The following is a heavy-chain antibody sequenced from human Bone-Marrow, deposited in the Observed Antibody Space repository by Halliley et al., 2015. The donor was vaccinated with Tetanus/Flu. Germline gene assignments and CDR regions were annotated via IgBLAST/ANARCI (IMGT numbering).Heavy chain of an antibody. CDR3: ANLLWFGAPPGLDP. D-gene: IGHD3-10*01. CDR1: GGSITSHY. CDR2: IYYTGST. Sequence: TLSLTCTVSGGSITSHYWSWIRQPPGKGLEWIGYIYYTGSTNYNPSLKSRVAISLDTSKNQFSLRLTSVTAADTAVYYCANLLWFGAPPGLDPWGRGTTVTVSS. J-gene: IGHJ6*02. V-gene: IGHV4-59*11.